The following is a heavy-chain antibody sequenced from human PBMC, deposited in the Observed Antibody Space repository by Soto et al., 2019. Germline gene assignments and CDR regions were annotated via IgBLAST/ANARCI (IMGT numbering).Heavy chain of an antibody. J-gene: IGHJ4*02. D-gene: IGHD5-12*01. CDR3: AKDRGYSGYDLGYYFDF. CDR2: ISGGGGDT. Sequence: EVQLLESGGGLVQPGGSLRLSCVASGFTFGRYAMIWVRQAPGKGLEWVSGISGGGGDTGYADSVKGRFTMSRDNSKNTLYLQMYSLRADDTAIYHCAKDRGYSGYDLGYYFDFWGQGTLVTVSS. CDR1: GFTFGRYA. V-gene: IGHV3-23*01.